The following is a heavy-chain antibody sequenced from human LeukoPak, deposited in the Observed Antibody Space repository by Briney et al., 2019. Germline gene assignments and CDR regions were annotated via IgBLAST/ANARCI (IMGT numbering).Heavy chain of an antibody. Sequence: GGSLRLSCAASGFTFSSYTMRWVRQTPGKGLEWASSISGSGDSTYNADSVKGRFTISRDNSQSTLYLEVNSLRADDTAVYYCTKDVVSNSKAFDYWGQGTLVTVSS. V-gene: IGHV3-23*01. J-gene: IGHJ4*02. CDR1: GFTFSSYT. D-gene: IGHD2-8*01. CDR2: ISGSGDST. CDR3: TKDVVSNSKAFDY.